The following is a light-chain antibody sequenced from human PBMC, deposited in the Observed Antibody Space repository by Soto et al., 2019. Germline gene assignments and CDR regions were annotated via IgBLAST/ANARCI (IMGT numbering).Light chain of an antibody. CDR2: DVS. J-gene: IGLJ2*01. V-gene: IGLV2-14*01. Sequence: QSVLTQPASVSGSPGQSITISCPGTSSDVGGYNYVSWYQQHPGKAPKLMIYDVSNRPSGVSNRFSGSKSGNTASLTISGLQAEDEADYYCSSYTSSRTPVFGGGTKLTVL. CDR3: SSYTSSRTPV. CDR1: SSDVGGYNY.